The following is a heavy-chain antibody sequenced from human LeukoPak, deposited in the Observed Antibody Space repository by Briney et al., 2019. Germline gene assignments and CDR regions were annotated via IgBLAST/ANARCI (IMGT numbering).Heavy chain of an antibody. J-gene: IGHJ5*02. CDR3: AADTIFYEGGWFDP. CDR1: GFTFTSSA. D-gene: IGHD5/OR15-5a*01. V-gene: IGHV1-58*02. Sequence: GASVKISCKASGFTFTSSAMQWVRQARGQRLEWIGWIVVGSGNTNYAQKFQERVTVTRDMSTSTAYMGLSSLRSEDTAVYYCAADTIFYEGGWFDPWGQGTLVTVSS. CDR2: IVVGSGNT.